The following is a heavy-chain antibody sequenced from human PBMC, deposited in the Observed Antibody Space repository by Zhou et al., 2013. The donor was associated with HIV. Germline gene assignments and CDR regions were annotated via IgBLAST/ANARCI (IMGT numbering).Heavy chain of an antibody. CDR3: ARGGEHIYYYYMDV. CDR2: MNPNSGNS. Sequence: QVQLVQSGAELKKPGASLKVSCRTSGYTFTNYGVSWVRQAPGQGLEWMGWMNPNSGNSGYAQKFQGRVTITRNTSTNTAYMELSSLRSEDTAVYYCARGGEHIYYYYMDVWGKGTTVTVSS. V-gene: IGHV1-8*03. CDR1: GYTFTNYG. J-gene: IGHJ6*03.